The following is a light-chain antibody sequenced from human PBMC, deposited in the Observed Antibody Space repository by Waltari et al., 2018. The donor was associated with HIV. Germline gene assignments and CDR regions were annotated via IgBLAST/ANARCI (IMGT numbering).Light chain of an antibody. CDR1: SSDFGFDNY. Sequence: QSVLTQPASVSGSPGQSVPISCTGTSSDFGFDNYVSWYQQYPGKAPTLIIFEVSSRTAAVSDRCSGSKSGNTASLTISGLQNEDEAADFCTSYTTSDTLRFGGGTKVTVL. CDR3: TSYTTSDTLR. CDR2: EVS. J-gene: IGLJ3*02. V-gene: IGLV2-14*03.